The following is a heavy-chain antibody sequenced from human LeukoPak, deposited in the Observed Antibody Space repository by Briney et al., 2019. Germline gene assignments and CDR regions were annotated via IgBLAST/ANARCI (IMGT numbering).Heavy chain of an antibody. J-gene: IGHJ4*02. V-gene: IGHV1-2*06. CDR3: TRESGSYHGNDY. CDR2: INPNNGAT. D-gene: IGHD1-26*01. Sequence: ASVHVSCQASGYTFTGYYMHWVRQAPGQGLEWMGRINPNNGATNYAQKFQGRVTITGDTSINTAYMELSSLRSDDTAVYYCTRESGSYHGNDYWGQGTLVTVSS. CDR1: GYTFTGYY.